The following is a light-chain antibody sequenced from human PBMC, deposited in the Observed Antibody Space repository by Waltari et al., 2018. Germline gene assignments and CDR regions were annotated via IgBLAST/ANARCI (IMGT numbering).Light chain of an antibody. CDR3: QQRSNWPPIT. Sequence: EIVLTQSPVTLSLAPGERATLPCWASPSVGSSLAWYQQKPGQAPRLLMYDASNRATGVPARFNGSGSGTDFTLTIISLQSEDSAVYYCQQRSNWPPITFGQGTRLEIK. CDR2: DAS. J-gene: IGKJ5*01. CDR1: PSVGSS. V-gene: IGKV3-11*01.